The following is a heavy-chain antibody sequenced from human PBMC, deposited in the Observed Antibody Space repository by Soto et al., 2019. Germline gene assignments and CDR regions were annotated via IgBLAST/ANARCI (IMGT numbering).Heavy chain of an antibody. V-gene: IGHV3-30*18. Sequence: QVQLVESGGGVVQPGRSLRLSCAASGFTFSSHGMHWVRQAPGKGLEWVAVISYDGSNKYYGDSVNGRFTISRDNAKNTSYLQMNSLRAEDTAVYYCAKDSYIFFVGWVVEYWGQGTLVTVSS. J-gene: IGHJ4*02. CDR2: ISYDGSNK. CDR1: GFTFSSHG. CDR3: AKDSYIFFVGWVVEY. D-gene: IGHD3-9*01.